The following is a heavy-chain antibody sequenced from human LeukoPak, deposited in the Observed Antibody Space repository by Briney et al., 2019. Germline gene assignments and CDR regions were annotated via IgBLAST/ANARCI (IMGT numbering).Heavy chain of an antibody. J-gene: IGHJ5*02. CDR2: IYYSEST. Sequence: SETLSLTCTVSGGSVSSGSYYWSWIRQPPGKGLEWIGYIYYSESTYYNPSLKSRVIISVDTSKNQFSLKLNSVTAADTAVYYCASYGSGSYRFDPLGQGTLVTVSS. CDR1: GGSVSSGSYY. D-gene: IGHD3-10*01. CDR3: ASYGSGSYRFDP. V-gene: IGHV4-61*01.